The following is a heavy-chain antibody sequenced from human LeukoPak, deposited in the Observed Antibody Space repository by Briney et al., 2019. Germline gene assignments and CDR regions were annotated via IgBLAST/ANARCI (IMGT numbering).Heavy chain of an antibody. J-gene: IGHJ5*02. CDR3: ARDSGTTGEVKFDP. Sequence: SETLSLTCTVSGGSISTYYWSWIRQPAGKGLEWIGRISGSGTITYNPALQSRLSISIDTSKNQFSLKLMSVTAADTAVYYCARDSGTTGEVKFDPWGQGTLVTVSS. CDR2: ISGSGTI. V-gene: IGHV4-4*07. D-gene: IGHD3-10*01. CDR1: GGSISTYY.